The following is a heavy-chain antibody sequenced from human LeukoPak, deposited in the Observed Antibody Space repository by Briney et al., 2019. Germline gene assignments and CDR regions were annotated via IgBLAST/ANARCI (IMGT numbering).Heavy chain of an antibody. CDR3: ARDSLEDGMDV. Sequence: GGSLRLSCAASGLTFSSYDMHWVRQATGKGLEWVSAIGTAGDTYYPGSVKGRFTISRGNAKNSLYLQMNSLRAGDTAVYYCARDSLEDGMDVWGQGTTVTVSS. D-gene: IGHD5-24*01. CDR1: GLTFSSYD. V-gene: IGHV3-13*01. J-gene: IGHJ6*02. CDR2: IGTAGDT.